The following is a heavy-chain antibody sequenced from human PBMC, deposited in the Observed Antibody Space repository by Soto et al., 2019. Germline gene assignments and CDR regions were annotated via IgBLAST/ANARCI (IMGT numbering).Heavy chain of an antibody. V-gene: IGHV3-33*01. CDR2: IWYDGSNK. CDR3: ARVEGLRFLERSYYGMDV. Sequence: QVQLVESGGGVVQPGRSLRLSCAASGFTFSSYGMHWVRQAPGKGLEWVAVIWYDGSNKYYADSVKGRFTISRDNSKNTLYLQMNSLRAEDTAVYYCARVEGLRFLERSYYGMDVWGQGTTVTVSS. D-gene: IGHD3-3*01. CDR1: GFTFSSYG. J-gene: IGHJ6*02.